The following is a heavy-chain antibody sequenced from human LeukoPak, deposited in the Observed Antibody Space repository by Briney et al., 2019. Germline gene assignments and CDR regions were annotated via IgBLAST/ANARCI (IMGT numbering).Heavy chain of an antibody. CDR1: GYTFTNYW. J-gene: IGHJ6*02. CDR3: ARSEPDIVVVVAANAHYYYGMDV. D-gene: IGHD2-15*01. Sequence: GESLKISCKGSGYTFTNYWIAWVRQMPGKGLEWMGIIYPGDSYTNYSPSFQGHVTISADKSISTAYLQWSSLKASDTAMYYCARSEPDIVVVVAANAHYYYGMDVWGQGTTVTVSS. CDR2: IYPGDSYT. V-gene: IGHV5-51*01.